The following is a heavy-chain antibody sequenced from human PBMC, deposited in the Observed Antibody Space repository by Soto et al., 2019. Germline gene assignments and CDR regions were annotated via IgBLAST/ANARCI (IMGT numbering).Heavy chain of an antibody. CDR1: GFTFGTYS. CDR2: ISYDSDTI. J-gene: IGHJ6*02. Sequence: GGSLRLSCAGSGFTFGTYSMNWVRQAAGKGLEWIAYISYDSDTIQYADSVKGRFTISRDNAKDSLYLQMNSLRDEDTAVYYCARLYYDYVWGQGTTVTVSS. CDR3: ARLYYDYV. V-gene: IGHV3-48*02. D-gene: IGHD3-3*01.